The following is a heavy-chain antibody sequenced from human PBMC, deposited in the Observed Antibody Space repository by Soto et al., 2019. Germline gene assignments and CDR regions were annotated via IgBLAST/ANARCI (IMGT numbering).Heavy chain of an antibody. Sequence: ASVKVSCKASGYSFTGLDINWVRQTTGQGREWMGWMEPSSGRTGYAQKFQGRVTMTRDTSINTAYMELSSLTSDDTAFYYCARGVTARVDYWGQGTMVTVS. V-gene: IGHV1-8*01. D-gene: IGHD2-21*02. CDR1: GYSFTGLD. CDR3: ARGVTARVDY. J-gene: IGHJ4*02. CDR2: MEPSSGRT.